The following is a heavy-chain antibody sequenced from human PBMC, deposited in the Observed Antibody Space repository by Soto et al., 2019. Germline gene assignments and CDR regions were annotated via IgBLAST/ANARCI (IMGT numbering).Heavy chain of an antibody. Sequence: SVKVSFKASGGTFSSYAISWVRQAPGQGLEWMGGIIPIFGTANYAQKFQGRVTITADESTSTAYMELSSLRSEDTAVYYCARGAAAGTLNDAFDIWSQGTMVTVSS. CDR3: ARGAAAGTLNDAFDI. CDR1: GGTFSSYA. J-gene: IGHJ3*02. D-gene: IGHD6-13*01. V-gene: IGHV1-69*01. CDR2: IIPIFGTA.